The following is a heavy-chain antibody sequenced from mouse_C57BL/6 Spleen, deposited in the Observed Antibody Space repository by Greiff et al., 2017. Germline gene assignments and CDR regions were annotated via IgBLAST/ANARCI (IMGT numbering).Heavy chain of an antibody. J-gene: IGHJ2*01. D-gene: IGHD4-1*01. CDR2: IDPETGGT. CDR3: TRPGTYGDY. CDR1: GYTFTDYE. V-gene: IGHV1-15*01. Sequence: QVQLQQSGAELVRPGASVTLSCKASGYTFTDYEMHWVKQTPVHGLEWIGAIDPETGGTAYNQKFKGKAILTADKSSSTAYMELRSLTSEDSAVYYCTRPGTYGDYWGQGTTLTVSS.